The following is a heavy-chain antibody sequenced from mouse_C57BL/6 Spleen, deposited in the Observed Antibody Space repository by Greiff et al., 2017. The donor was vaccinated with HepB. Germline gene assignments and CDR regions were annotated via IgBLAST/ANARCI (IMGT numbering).Heavy chain of an antibody. CDR2: IDPSDSYT. J-gene: IGHJ3*01. CDR3: AKKSNYPFAY. D-gene: IGHD2-5*01. CDR1: GYTFTSYW. V-gene: IGHV1-59*01. Sequence: VQLQQPGAELVRPGTSVKLSCKASGYTFTSYWMHWVKQRPGQGLEWIGVIDPSDSYTNYNQKFKGKATLTVDTSSSTAYMQLSSLTSEDSAVYYCAKKSNYPFAYWGQGTLVTVSA.